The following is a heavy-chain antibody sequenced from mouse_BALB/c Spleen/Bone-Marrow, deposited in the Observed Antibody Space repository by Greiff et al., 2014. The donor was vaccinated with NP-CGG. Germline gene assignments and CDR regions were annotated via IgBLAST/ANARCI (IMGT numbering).Heavy chain of an antibody. CDR3: VRSRLRDWYFDV. V-gene: IGHV1S56*01. CDR2: IFLGDSTT. Sequence: QVQLQQSGVELVKPGASVKLSCKASGNTFTSYDINWVRQRPEQGLEWIGWIFLGDSTTKYNEKFKGKATLSTDKSSSTVHMQLSRLTSEDSAVYFCVRSRLRDWYFDVWGAGTPVTISS. CDR1: GNTFTSYD. J-gene: IGHJ1*01. D-gene: IGHD1-2*01.